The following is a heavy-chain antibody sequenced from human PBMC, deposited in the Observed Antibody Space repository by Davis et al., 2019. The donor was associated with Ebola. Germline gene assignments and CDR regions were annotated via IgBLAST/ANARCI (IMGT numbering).Heavy chain of an antibody. Sequence: GESLKISCAASGFTFSSYAMNWVRQAPGKGLEWVSSISSSSSYIYYADSVKGRFTISRDNAKNSLYLQMNSLRAEDKAVYYCARESRRRDTAMVGQHYYYYMDVWGKGTTVTVSS. J-gene: IGHJ6*03. V-gene: IGHV3-21*01. CDR2: ISSSSSYI. CDR1: GFTFSSYA. CDR3: ARESRRRDTAMVGQHYYYYMDV. D-gene: IGHD5-18*01.